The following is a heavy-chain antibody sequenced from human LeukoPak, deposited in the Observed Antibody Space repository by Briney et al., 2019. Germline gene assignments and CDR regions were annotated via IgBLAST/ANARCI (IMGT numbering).Heavy chain of an antibody. V-gene: IGHV4-39*01. CDR3: ARQRADYFYYSVDV. CDR2: IYYSETT. D-gene: IGHD3-9*01. Sequence: SETLSLTCTVSGGSIGTTNYYWGWLRQPPGKGLEWLGSIYYSETTYDNPSLESRVTISIATSKNQFSLKLSSVTAADTAVYYCARQRADYFYYSVDVWGKGTTVTVS. CDR1: GGSIGTTNYY. J-gene: IGHJ6*03.